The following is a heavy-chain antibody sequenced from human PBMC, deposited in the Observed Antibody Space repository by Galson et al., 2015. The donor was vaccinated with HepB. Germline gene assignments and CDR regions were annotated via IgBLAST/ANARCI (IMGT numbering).Heavy chain of an antibody. J-gene: IGHJ5*02. CDR2: IWYDGSNK. Sequence: SLRLSCAASGFTFSSYGMHWVRQAPGKGLEWVAVIWYDGSNKYYADSVKGRFTISRDNSKSTLYLQMNSLRAEDTAVYYCARGGFGTSCCYPWGQGTLVTVSS. CDR3: ARGGFGTSCCYP. V-gene: IGHV3-33*01. CDR1: GFTFSSYG. D-gene: IGHD2-2*01.